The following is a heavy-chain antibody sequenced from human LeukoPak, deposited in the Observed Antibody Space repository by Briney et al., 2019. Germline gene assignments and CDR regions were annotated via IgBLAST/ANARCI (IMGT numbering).Heavy chain of an antibody. CDR3: ARGILYCSGGSCYGYFDY. V-gene: IGHV1-2*02. CDR2: INPNSGGT. Sequence: GASVKVSFKASGYTFTRYYIHWVRQAPGPGLGWMGWINPNSGGTNYAQKFQGRVTMTRDTSISTAYMELSRLTSDDTAVYYCARGILYCSGGSCYGYFDYWGQGTLVTVSS. J-gene: IGHJ4*02. D-gene: IGHD2-15*01. CDR1: GYTFTRYY.